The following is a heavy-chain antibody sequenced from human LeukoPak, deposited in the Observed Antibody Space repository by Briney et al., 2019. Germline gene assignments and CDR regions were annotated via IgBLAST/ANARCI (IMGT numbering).Heavy chain of an antibody. D-gene: IGHD3-9*01. Sequence: MTSETLSLTCTVSGGSISSSSYYWGWIRQPPGKGLEWIGSIYYSGSTYYNPSLKSRVTISVDTSKNQFSLKLSSVTAADTAVYYCARQLRYFDWSTHYYYYMDVWGKGTTVTISS. CDR3: ARQLRYFDWSTHYYYYMDV. CDR2: IYYSGST. V-gene: IGHV4-39*01. CDR1: GGSISSSSYY. J-gene: IGHJ6*03.